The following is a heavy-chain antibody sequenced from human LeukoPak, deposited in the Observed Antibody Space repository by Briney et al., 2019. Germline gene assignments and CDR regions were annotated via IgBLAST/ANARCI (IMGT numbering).Heavy chain of an antibody. D-gene: IGHD2-2*01. V-gene: IGHV4-39*01. Sequence: KPSETLSLTCTVSGGSISSSSYYWGWIRQPPGKGLEWIGSIYYSGSTYYNPSLKSRLTISVDTSRNQFSLKLSSVTAADTAVYYCARHDLTNIVVVPAAVNWFDPWGQGTLVTVSS. CDR3: ARHDLTNIVVVPAAVNWFDP. J-gene: IGHJ5*02. CDR2: IYYSGST. CDR1: GGSISSSSYY.